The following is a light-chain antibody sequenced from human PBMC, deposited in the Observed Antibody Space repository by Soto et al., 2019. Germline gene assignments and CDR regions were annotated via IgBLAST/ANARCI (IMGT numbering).Light chain of an antibody. CDR3: SSWTSSTTQV. Sequence: QSALTQPASVSGSPGQSITISCTGTSSDVGGYNFVSWYQQHPGKAPKLMIYVINNRPSGLSNRFSGSKSGNTASLTIAGLQAEDEADYYCSSWTSSTTQVLGGGTKLTVL. CDR1: SSDVGGYNF. J-gene: IGLJ3*02. V-gene: IGLV2-14*01. CDR2: VIN.